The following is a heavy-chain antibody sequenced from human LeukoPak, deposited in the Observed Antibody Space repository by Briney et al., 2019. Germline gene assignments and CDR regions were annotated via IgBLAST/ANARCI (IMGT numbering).Heavy chain of an antibody. CDR2: IHYSGNT. Sequence: TETLSLTCTVSGGSISTYYWSWIRQPPGKGLEWTGYIHYSGNTNYSPSLKSRVTMSVDTPKNQFSLNLSSMTAADTAVYYCTRASRGYANFDYWGQGTLVTVSS. J-gene: IGHJ4*02. CDR3: TRASRGYANFDY. D-gene: IGHD5-12*01. V-gene: IGHV4-59*01. CDR1: GGSISTYY.